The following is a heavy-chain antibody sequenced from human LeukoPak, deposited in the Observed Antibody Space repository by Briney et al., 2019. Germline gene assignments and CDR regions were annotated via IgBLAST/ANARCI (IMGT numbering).Heavy chain of an antibody. V-gene: IGHV1-2*02. J-gene: IGHJ4*02. CDR2: INPNSGGT. D-gene: IGHD2-15*01. CDR3: ARGSKSIVVVAAYLIDY. CDR1: GYTFTGYY. Sequence: ASVKVSCKASGYTFTGYYIHWVRQAPGQGLEWMGWINPNSGGTNYAQKFQGRVTMTRDTSISTAYMELSRLRSDDTAVYYCARGSKSIVVVAAYLIDYWGQGTLVTVSS.